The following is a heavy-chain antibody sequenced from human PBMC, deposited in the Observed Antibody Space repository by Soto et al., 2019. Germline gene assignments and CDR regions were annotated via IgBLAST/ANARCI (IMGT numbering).Heavy chain of an antibody. CDR1: GFSFSNYW. J-gene: IGHJ4*02. D-gene: IGHD3-10*01. Sequence: EMQLVDSGGGLVQPGDSLRLSCVASGFSFSNYWMAWVRQAPGKGLEWVANIKEDGSQYTYVASVKGRFTISRDNAENSLYLQMNSLRAEDTAVYYCARENHYYAAWGQGTLVTVSS. V-gene: IGHV3-7*04. CDR3: ARENHYYAA. CDR2: IKEDGSQY.